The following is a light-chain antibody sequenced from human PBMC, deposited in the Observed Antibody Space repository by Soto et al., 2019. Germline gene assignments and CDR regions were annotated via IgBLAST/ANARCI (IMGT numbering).Light chain of an antibody. CDR3: ATWDDSLNGYV. CDR2: EVS. V-gene: IGLV2-14*01. J-gene: IGLJ1*01. Sequence: QSVLTQPASVSGSPGQSIAISCTGTSSDVGGYNYVSWYQQHPGKAPKLLLSEVSNRPSGVSDRFSGSKSGNTASLTISGLQTQDEADYYCATWDDSLNGYVFGTGTKVTVL. CDR1: SSDVGGYNY.